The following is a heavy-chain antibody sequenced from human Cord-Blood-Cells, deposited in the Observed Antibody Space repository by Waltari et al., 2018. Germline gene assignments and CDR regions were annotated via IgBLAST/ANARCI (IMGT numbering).Heavy chain of an antibody. CDR2: IWYDGSNK. Sequence: QVQLVESGGGVVQPGRSLRLSCAASGFTFSRYGLHWVRQAPGKGLEGVAVIWYDGSNKYYADSVKGRFTISRDNSKNTLYLQMNSLRAEDTAVYYCARGRGITGTTDYWGQGTLVTVSS. D-gene: IGHD1-7*01. CDR1: GFTFSRYG. J-gene: IGHJ4*02. CDR3: ARGRGITGTTDY. V-gene: IGHV3-33*01.